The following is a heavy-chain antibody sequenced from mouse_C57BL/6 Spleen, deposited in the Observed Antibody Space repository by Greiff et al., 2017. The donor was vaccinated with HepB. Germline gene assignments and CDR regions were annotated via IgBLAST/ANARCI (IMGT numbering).Heavy chain of an antibody. D-gene: IGHD2-1*01. CDR1: GYTFTSYW. V-gene: IGHV1-64*01. J-gene: IGHJ4*01. Sequence: QVQLQQPGAELVKPGASVKLSCKASGYTFTSYWMHWVKQRPGQGLEWIGMIHPNSGSTNYNEKFKSKATLTVDKSSSTAYMQLSSLTSEDSAVYYCALYYGNYVWAMDYWGQGTSVTVSS. CDR3: ALYYGNYVWAMDY. CDR2: IHPNSGST.